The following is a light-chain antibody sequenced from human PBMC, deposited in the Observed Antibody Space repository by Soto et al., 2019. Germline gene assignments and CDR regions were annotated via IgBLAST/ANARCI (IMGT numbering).Light chain of an antibody. CDR3: ATWDDSLNVV. V-gene: IGLV1-44*01. CDR1: TYNIGTNT. J-gene: IGLJ2*01. CDR2: SND. Sequence: QSVLTQSPSASGTPGQRVSISCSGSTYNIGTNTVSWYQHVPGTAPKLLIYSNDQRPSAVPGRCSGSKSGTSASLAISGLLSEDEADYYCATWDDSLNVVFGGGTKVTVL.